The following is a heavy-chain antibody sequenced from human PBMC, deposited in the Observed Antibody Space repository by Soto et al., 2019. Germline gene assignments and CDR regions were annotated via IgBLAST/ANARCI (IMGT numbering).Heavy chain of an antibody. D-gene: IGHD1-1*01. CDR2: INPYNGNT. CDR1: GYPFTSYG. CDR3: ARNLASVHDY. J-gene: IGHJ4*02. Sequence: QVQLVQSGGEVKRPGASVKVSCKASGYPFTSYGISWVRQAPGQRLEWMGWINPYNGNTKYAQKFQGRVTMTTDTSTTTAYMELRSLSHDDTAVYYCARNLASVHDYWGPGSLVTVSS. V-gene: IGHV1-18*04.